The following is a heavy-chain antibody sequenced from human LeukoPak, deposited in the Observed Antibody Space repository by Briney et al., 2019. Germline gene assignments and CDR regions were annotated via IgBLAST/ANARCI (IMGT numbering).Heavy chain of an antibody. CDR2: ISYDGSNK. Sequence: GGSLGLSCAASGFTFSSYWMSWVRQAPGKGLEWVAVISYDGSNKYYADSVKGRFTISRDSSKNTLYLQMNSLRAEDTAVYYCASHYDTSGYHYFDFRGQGTLVTVSS. D-gene: IGHD3-22*01. CDR1: GFTFSSYW. J-gene: IGHJ4*02. V-gene: IGHV3-30-3*01. CDR3: ASHYDTSGYHYFDF.